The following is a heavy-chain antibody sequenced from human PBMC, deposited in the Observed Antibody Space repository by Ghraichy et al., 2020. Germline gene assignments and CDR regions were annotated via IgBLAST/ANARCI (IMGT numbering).Heavy chain of an antibody. J-gene: IGHJ6*02. CDR3: ARDGGLRYGLDL. D-gene: IGHD3-16*01. CDR2: IYNNGGT. CDR1: AVSISSHY. Sequence: SQTLSLTCTVSAVSISSHYWTWIRRPPGKGLEWVGSIYNNGGTNFNPSLKSRVTISVDPSKNLFSLKLRSVTAADTAIYYCARDGGLRYGLDLWGQGTAVTVSS. V-gene: IGHV4-59*11.